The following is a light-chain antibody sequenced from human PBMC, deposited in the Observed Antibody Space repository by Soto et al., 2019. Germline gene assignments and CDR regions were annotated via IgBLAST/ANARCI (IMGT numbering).Light chain of an antibody. V-gene: IGLV2-14*01. CDR3: SSHTTTSSALQV. CDR1: ISDFVVYNY. J-gene: IGLJ1*01. Sequence: QSALTQPASVSGSPGQSITISCSGTISDFVVYNYVSWYQQHPGKAPKIILYGVSNRPSGVSNRFSGSKSGNTASLTISGLQAEDEADYYCSSHTTTSSALQVFGTGTKVTV. CDR2: GVS.